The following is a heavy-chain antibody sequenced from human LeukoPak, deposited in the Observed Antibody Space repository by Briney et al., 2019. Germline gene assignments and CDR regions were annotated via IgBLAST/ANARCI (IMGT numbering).Heavy chain of an antibody. D-gene: IGHD4-17*01. CDR1: GFTVSSNY. V-gene: IGHV3-53*01. J-gene: IGHJ4*02. CDR3: ARTDYGDSGD. Sequence: GGSLRLSCAASGFTVSSNYMSWVRQAPGKGLEWVSVIYSGGSTYYADSVKGRFTISRDNSKNTLYLQMNSLRAEDTGVYYCARTDYGDSGDWGQGTLVTVSS. CDR2: IYSGGST.